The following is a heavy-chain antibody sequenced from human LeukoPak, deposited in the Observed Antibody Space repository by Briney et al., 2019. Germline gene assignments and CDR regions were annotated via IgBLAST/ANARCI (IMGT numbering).Heavy chain of an antibody. D-gene: IGHD5-18*01. CDR2: ISGSGGST. Sequence: GGSLRLSCAASGFTFSSYAMSWVRQAPGKGLEWVSAISGSGGSTYYADSVKGRFTISRDNSKNTLYLQMNSLRAEDTAVYYCAKDLVGYSYSHYYYGMDVWGQGTTVTVSS. V-gene: IGHV3-23*01. CDR3: AKDLVGYSYSHYYYGMDV. CDR1: GFTFSSYA. J-gene: IGHJ6*02.